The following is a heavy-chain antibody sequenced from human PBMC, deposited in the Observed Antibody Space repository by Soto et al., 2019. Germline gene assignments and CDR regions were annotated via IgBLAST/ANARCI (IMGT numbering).Heavy chain of an antibody. D-gene: IGHD3-3*02. J-gene: IGHJ3*02. CDR2: IYYSGST. Sequence: SETLSLTCTVSGGSISSYYWSWIRQPPGKGLEWIGYIYYSGSTNYNPSLKSRVTISVDTSKNQFSLKLSSVTAADTAVYYCARGKKPPFDPFFNDAFDIWGQGTMVTVSS. CDR1: GGSISSYY. CDR3: ARGKKPPFDPFFNDAFDI. V-gene: IGHV4-59*08.